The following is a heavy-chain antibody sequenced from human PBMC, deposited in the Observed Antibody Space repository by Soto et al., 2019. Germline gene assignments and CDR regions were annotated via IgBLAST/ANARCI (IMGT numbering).Heavy chain of an antibody. D-gene: IGHD3-3*01. Sequence: QVQLVESGGGVVQPGRSLRLSCAATGCTFSSYGMHWVRQAPGKGLEWVAVIWYDGSNKYYADSVKGRFTISRDNSKNTLYLQMNSLRAEDTAVYYCARDTYDFWSGPPPSNSYYYYYMDVWGKGTTVTVSS. CDR2: IWYDGSNK. V-gene: IGHV3-33*01. J-gene: IGHJ6*03. CDR1: GCTFSSYG. CDR3: ARDTYDFWSGPPPSNSYYYYYMDV.